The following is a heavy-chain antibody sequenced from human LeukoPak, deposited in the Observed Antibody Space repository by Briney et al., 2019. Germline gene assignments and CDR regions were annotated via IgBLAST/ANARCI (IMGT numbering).Heavy chain of an antibody. CDR1: GGSISSYY. J-gene: IGHJ4*02. Sequence: TSETLSLTCTVSGGSISSYYWSWIRQPPGKGLEWIGYINYSGSTNYNPSLKSRVTISVDTSKNQFSLKLSSVTAADTAVYYCARGLVDIVATIPRMYYFDYWGQGTLVTVSS. CDR2: INYSGST. CDR3: ARGLVDIVATIPRMYYFDY. V-gene: IGHV4-59*08. D-gene: IGHD5-12*01.